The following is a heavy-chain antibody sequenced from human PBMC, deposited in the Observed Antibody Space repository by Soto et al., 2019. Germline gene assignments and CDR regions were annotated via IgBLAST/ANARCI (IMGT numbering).Heavy chain of an antibody. CDR3: ARGRDYYGSGSYYYYGMDV. CDR1: GGSFSGYY. D-gene: IGHD3-10*01. V-gene: IGHV4-34*01. CDR2: INHSGST. J-gene: IGHJ6*02. Sequence: ETLSLTCAVYGGSFSGYYWSWIRQPPGKGLEWIGEINHSGSTNYNPSLKSRVTISVDTSKNQFSLKLSSVTAADTAVYYCARGRDYYGSGSYYYYGMDVWGQGTTVTVSS.